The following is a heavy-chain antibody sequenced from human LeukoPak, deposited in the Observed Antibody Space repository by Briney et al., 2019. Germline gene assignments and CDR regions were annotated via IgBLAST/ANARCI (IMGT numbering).Heavy chain of an antibody. CDR1: GFTFSSYG. J-gene: IGHJ4*02. CDR2: ISSSSSYI. D-gene: IGHD3-22*01. CDR3: AKDWFYYDSSGYYLADY. V-gene: IGHV3-21*01. Sequence: GGTLRLSCAASGFTFSSYGMNWVRQAPGKGPEWVSSISSSSSYIYYADSVKGRFTISRDNSKNTLYLQMNSLRAEDTAVYYCAKDWFYYDSSGYYLADYWGQGTLVTVSS.